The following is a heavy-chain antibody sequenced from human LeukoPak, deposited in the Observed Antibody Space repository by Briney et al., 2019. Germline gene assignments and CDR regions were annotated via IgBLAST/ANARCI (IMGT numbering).Heavy chain of an antibody. Sequence: PGGSLRLSCAASGFTFSDYYMSWIRQAPGKGLEWVSYISSRSSHTNYADSVKGRFTISRDNAKNSLYLQMNSLRAEDTAVYYCARFSSGWYYSDYWGQGTLVTVSS. CDR3: ARFSSGWYYSDY. CDR2: ISSRSSHT. V-gene: IGHV3-11*03. D-gene: IGHD6-19*01. CDR1: GFTFSDYY. J-gene: IGHJ4*02.